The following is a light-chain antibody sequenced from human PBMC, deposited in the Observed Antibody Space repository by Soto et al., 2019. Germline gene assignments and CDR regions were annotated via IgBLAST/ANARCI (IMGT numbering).Light chain of an antibody. V-gene: IGKV3D-15*01. CDR1: ESVSTN. J-gene: IGKJ1*01. CDR3: QHYNSYSEA. CDR2: GAS. Sequence: IEMTQSPATLSLAPWERVTLSCRASESVSTNLAWYQQKPGQAPRLLIYGASSRATGVPDRFSGSGSGTDFTLTISSLQPDDFATYYCQHYNSYSEAFGQGTKVDIK.